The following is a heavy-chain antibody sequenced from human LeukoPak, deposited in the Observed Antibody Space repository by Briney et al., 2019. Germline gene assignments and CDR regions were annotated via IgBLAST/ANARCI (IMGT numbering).Heavy chain of an antibody. J-gene: IGHJ4*02. CDR3: AREGYGSGSYGGE. V-gene: IGHV1-2*02. D-gene: IGHD3-10*01. Sequence: ASVKVSCKASGYTFTGYYIHWVRQAPGQGLEWMGWINPNSGGTNFAQQFQGRVTMTKDTSISTAYMELNRLRSDDTAVYYCAREGYGSGSYGGEWGQGTLVTVSS. CDR1: GYTFTGYY. CDR2: INPNSGGT.